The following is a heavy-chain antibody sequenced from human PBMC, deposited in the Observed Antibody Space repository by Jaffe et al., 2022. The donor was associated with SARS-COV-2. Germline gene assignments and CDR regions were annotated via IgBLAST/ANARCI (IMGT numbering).Heavy chain of an antibody. CDR3: TRGRESGSRRWFDP. CDR1: GFTFADYD. J-gene: IGHJ5*02. D-gene: IGHD1-26*01. CDR2: TRSKIYGGAT. V-gene: IGHV3-49*03. Sequence: EVQLVESGGGLVQPGRSLRLSCTPSGFTFADYDMSWFRQAPGKGLQWIGFTRSKIYGGATEYAASVKGRFTISRDDSKGIAYLQVTTLKTEDTAVYYCTRGRESGSRRWFDPWGQGTLVTVSS.